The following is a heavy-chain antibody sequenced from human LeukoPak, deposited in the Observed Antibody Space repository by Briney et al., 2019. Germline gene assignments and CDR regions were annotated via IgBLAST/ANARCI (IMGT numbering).Heavy chain of an antibody. CDR2: IYYSGST. D-gene: IGHD6-13*01. V-gene: IGHV4-59*01. Sequence: SETLSLTCSVSGGSISSYYWSWIRQPPGKGLEWIGYIYYSGSTNYNPSLKSRVTISVDTSKNQFSLKLSSVTAADTAVYYCARLSSSWYTHYWGQGTLVTVSS. CDR3: ARLSSSWYTHY. CDR1: GGSISSYY. J-gene: IGHJ4*02.